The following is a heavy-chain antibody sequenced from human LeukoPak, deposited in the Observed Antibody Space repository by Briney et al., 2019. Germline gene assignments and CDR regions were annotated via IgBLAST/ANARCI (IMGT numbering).Heavy chain of an antibody. J-gene: IGHJ6*02. D-gene: IGHD3-22*01. Sequence: PSETLSLTCTVSGGSISSYYWSWIRQPPGKGLEWIGYIYYSGNTNYNPSLKSRVTISVDTSKNQFSLKLSSVTAADTAVYYCARLRSDYYDSSGYFYGMDVWGQGTTVTVSS. V-gene: IGHV4-59*08. CDR3: ARLRSDYYDSSGYFYGMDV. CDR2: IYYSGNT. CDR1: GGSISSYY.